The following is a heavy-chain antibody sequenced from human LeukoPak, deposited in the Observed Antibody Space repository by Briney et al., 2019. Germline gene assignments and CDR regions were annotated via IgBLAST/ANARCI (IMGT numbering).Heavy chain of an antibody. CDR1: GFSFSSNC. Sequence: GGSLRLSCAVSGFSFSSNCMSWVRQAPGKGLEWVAKIKEDGNEIYYVDSVKGRFTISRDNTKNLLFLQMNSLRAEDTAVYYCATGGAVAGGFAYWGQGTLVTVSS. D-gene: IGHD6-19*01. CDR2: IKEDGNEI. CDR3: ATGGAVAGGFAY. J-gene: IGHJ4*02. V-gene: IGHV3-7*01.